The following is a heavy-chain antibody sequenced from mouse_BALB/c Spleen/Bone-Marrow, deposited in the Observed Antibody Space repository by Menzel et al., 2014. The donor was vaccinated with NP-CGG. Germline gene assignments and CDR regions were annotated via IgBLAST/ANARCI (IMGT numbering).Heavy chain of an antibody. Sequence: VQVVESGPGLVAPSQSLSITCTVSGFSLSRYSVHWIRQPPGKGLEWLGMIWGGGSTDYNSALRSRLSIISDNSKSQVFLKMSSLQTDDTAMYYCARRELHAMDYWGQGTSVTVSS. V-gene: IGHV2-6-4*01. CDR2: IWGGGST. CDR3: ARRELHAMDY. J-gene: IGHJ4*01. CDR1: GFSLSRYS.